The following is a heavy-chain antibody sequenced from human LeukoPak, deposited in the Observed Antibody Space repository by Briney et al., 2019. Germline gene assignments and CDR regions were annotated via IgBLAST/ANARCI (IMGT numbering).Heavy chain of an antibody. CDR2: ISYDGSNK. D-gene: IGHD3-10*01. Sequence: GGALRLSCAASGFTFSSYGMHWVRQAPGKGLEWVAVISYDGSNKYYADSVKGRFTISRDNSMNTLYLQMNSLRAEDTAVYYCAKDPGPGPYYFDYWGQGTLVTVSS. CDR1: GFTFSSYG. J-gene: IGHJ4*02. V-gene: IGHV3-30*18. CDR3: AKDPGPGPYYFDY.